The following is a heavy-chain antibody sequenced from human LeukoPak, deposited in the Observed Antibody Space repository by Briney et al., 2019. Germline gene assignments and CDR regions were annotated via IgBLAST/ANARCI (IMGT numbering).Heavy chain of an antibody. Sequence: PSETLSLTCTVSGGSISSYYWSWIRQPPGKGLEWIGYIYYSGNTNYNPSLKSRVTISVDTSKNQFSLNLSSVTAADTAVYYCARGWGRGYSSTTYYFDYWGQGTLVTVSS. D-gene: IGHD6-13*01. CDR2: IYYSGNT. CDR3: ARGWGRGYSSTTYYFDY. V-gene: IGHV4-59*01. J-gene: IGHJ4*02. CDR1: GGSISSYY.